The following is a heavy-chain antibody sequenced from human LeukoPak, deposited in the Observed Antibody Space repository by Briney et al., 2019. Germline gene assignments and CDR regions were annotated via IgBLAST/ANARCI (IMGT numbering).Heavy chain of an antibody. Sequence: PGGSLRLSCAASGFTFSSYSMNWVRQAPGKGLEWVSYISSSSSTIYYADSVKGRFTISRDNAKNSLYLQMNSLRAEDTAVYYCAGNTHFWSGYYFHWGQGTLVTVSS. CDR2: ISSSSSTI. V-gene: IGHV3-48*01. CDR3: AGNTHFWSGYYFH. CDR1: GFTFSSYS. J-gene: IGHJ4*02. D-gene: IGHD3-3*01.